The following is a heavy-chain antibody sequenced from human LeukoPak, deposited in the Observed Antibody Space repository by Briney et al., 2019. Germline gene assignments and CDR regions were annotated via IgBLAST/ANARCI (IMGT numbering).Heavy chain of an antibody. CDR1: GFTFDDYA. J-gene: IGHJ4*02. Sequence: PGGSLRLSCAASGFTFDDYAMHWVRQAPGKGLEWVSGISWNSGSIGYADSVKGRFTISRDNAKNSLYLQMNSLGAEDTALYYCAKVGAVAGFDYWGQGTLVTVSS. CDR3: AKVGAVAGFDY. D-gene: IGHD6-19*01. CDR2: ISWNSGSI. V-gene: IGHV3-9*01.